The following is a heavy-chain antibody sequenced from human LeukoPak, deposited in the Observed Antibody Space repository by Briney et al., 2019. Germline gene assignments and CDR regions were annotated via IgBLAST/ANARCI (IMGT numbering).Heavy chain of an antibody. J-gene: IGHJ5*02. CDR1: GGSISSYY. Sequence: SETLSLTCTVSGGSISSYYWSWIRQPPGKGLEWIGHIYGSGSTNYNSSLKSRVTLSVDTSKNQFSLKLSSVTAADTAVYYCAREGTSGTHLNWFDPWGQGTLVTVSS. V-gene: IGHV4-59*01. CDR3: AREGTSGTHLNWFDP. D-gene: IGHD1-1*01. CDR2: IYGSGST.